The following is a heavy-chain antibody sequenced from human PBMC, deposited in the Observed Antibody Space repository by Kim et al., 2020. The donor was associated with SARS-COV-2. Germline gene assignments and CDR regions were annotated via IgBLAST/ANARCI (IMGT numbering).Heavy chain of an antibody. CDR3: AKDVRIEAAAMDV. CDR2: VSNDGRNK. Sequence: GGSLRLSCAASGFTFSSYGMHWVRQAPGKGLEWVAVVSNDGRNKYYADSVKGRFTISRDNSKNTLYLQMNSLRAEDTAVYFCAKDVRIEAAAMDVWGLGTTVTVSS. V-gene: IGHV3-30*18. J-gene: IGHJ6*02. CDR1: GFTFSSYG. D-gene: IGHD6-13*01.